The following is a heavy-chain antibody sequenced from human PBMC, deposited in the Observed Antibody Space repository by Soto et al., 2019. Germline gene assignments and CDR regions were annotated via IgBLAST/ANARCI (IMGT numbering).Heavy chain of an antibody. D-gene: IGHD3-9*01. J-gene: IGHJ6*02. Sequence: ASVKVSCKASGYTFTGYYMHWVRQAPGQGLEWMGWINPNSGGTNYAQKFQGRVTMTRDTSISTAYMELSRLRSDDTAVYYCARDHYRTIYDILTAYSYYYYGMDVWGQGTTVTVSS. CDR3: ARDHYRTIYDILTAYSYYYYGMDV. CDR1: GYTFTGYY. CDR2: INPNSGGT. V-gene: IGHV1-2*02.